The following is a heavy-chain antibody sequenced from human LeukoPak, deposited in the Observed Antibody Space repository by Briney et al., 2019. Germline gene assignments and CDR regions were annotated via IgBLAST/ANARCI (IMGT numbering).Heavy chain of an antibody. Sequence: PSETLSLTCTISGGSISGYYWTWIRRPPGKGLEWLGYVYYDGNPQYNPSLMSRVTISVDTSKNQFFLNLNSVTAADTAVYYCARHKSTTWSDDALDIWGQGTLVSVSS. CDR3: ARHKSTTWSDDALDI. CDR2: VYYDGNP. D-gene: IGHD6-13*01. J-gene: IGHJ3*02. V-gene: IGHV4-59*08. CDR1: GGSISGYY.